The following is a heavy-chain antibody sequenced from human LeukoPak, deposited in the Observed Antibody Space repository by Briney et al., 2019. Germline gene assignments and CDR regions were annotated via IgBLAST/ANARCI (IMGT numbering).Heavy chain of an antibody. D-gene: IGHD6-25*01. CDR2: IYDDNT. J-gene: IGHJ4*02. CDR1: GFTVSAYA. Sequence: GGSLRLSCAASGFTVSAYAMAWVRQAPGKGLEWVSTIYDDNTYYADSVKGRFAISTDNSKNTLYLQMNSLRVEDTAVYYCARWYSSGWYSDYWGQGTLVTVSS. V-gene: IGHV3-23*01. CDR3: ARWYSSGWYSDY.